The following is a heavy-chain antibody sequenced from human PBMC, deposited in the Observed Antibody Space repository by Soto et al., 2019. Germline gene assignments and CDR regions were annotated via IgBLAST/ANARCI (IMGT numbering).Heavy chain of an antibody. CDR3: ATKRTVGRWLVVDV. D-gene: IGHD2-15*01. CDR2: IPYDGSDQ. Sequence: QMQLVESGGGVVQPGRSLRLSCVGSGFVFSDHVMHWVRQAPGQGLEWVADIPYDGSDQNYADSVRGRFTISRDNPKNTLYLQMNGLRAEDTAVYYCATKRTVGRWLVVDVWGLGTTVFVSS. V-gene: IGHV3-30*03. J-gene: IGHJ6*02. CDR1: GFVFSDHV.